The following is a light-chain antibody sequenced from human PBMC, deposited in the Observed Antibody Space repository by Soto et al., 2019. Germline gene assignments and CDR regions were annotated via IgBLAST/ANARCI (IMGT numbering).Light chain of an antibody. CDR3: LVSDGTVWV. CDR1: RGAVTSGHY. J-gene: IGLJ3*02. V-gene: IGLV7-46*01. Sequence: QAVVTQEPSLTVSPGGTVTLTCGSSRGAVTSGHYPYWFQQKPGQAPRTLIYDTNNKHSWTPARFSGSLLGGKAALTLSGAQPEDEAEYYCLVSDGTVWVFGGGTKLTVL. CDR2: DTN.